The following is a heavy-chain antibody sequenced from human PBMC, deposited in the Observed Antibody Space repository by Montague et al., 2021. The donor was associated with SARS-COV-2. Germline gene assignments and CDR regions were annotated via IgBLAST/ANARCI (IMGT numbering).Heavy chain of an antibody. CDR3: ARVRRCSGGSCYSEWDPYYYYGMDV. CDR2: ITHSGST. V-gene: IGHV4-34*01. CDR1: GGSFSGYY. Sequence: SETLSLTCAVYGGSFSGYYWSWIRQPPGKGLEWIGEITHSGSTNYNPSLKSRVTISVDTSKNQFSLKLSSVTVADTAVYYCARVRRCSGGSCYSEWDPYYYYGMDVWGQGTTVTVSS. J-gene: IGHJ6*02. D-gene: IGHD2-15*01.